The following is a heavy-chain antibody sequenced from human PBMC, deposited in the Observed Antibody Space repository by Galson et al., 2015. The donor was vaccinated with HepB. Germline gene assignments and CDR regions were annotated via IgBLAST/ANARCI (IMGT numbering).Heavy chain of an antibody. D-gene: IGHD3-22*01. J-gene: IGHJ4*02. Sequence: SLRLSCAASGFTFSSYWMSWVRQAPGKGLEWVANIKQDGSEKYYVDSVKGRFTISRDNAKNSLYLQMNSLRAEDTAVYYCARDIRIVVVHTYYLDYWGQGTLVTVSS. CDR1: GFTFSSYW. CDR3: ARDIRIVVVHTYYLDY. CDR2: IKQDGSEK. V-gene: IGHV3-7*03.